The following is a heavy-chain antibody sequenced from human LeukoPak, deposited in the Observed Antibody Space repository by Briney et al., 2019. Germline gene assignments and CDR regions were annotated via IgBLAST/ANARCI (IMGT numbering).Heavy chain of an antibody. CDR1: GGSISSYY. CDR2: IYYSGST. V-gene: IGHV4-59*01. Sequence: SETLSLTCTVSGGSISSYYWSWIRQPPGKGLEWIGYIYYSGSTNYNPSLKSRVTISVDTSKNQFSLKLSSVTAADTAVYYCARVSTTTGPYYFDYWGQGTLVTVSS. CDR3: ARVSTTTGPYYFDY. D-gene: IGHD2/OR15-2a*01. J-gene: IGHJ4*02.